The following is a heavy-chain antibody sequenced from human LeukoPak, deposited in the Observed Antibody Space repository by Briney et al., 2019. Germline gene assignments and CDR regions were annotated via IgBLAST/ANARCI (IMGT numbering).Heavy chain of an antibody. J-gene: IGHJ4*02. CDR2: INSDGGAT. CDR1: GFTFSSYW. D-gene: IGHD2-15*01. V-gene: IGHV3-74*01. Sequence: GGSLRLSCAASGFTFSSYWVHWVRQDPGKGLVWVSRINSDGGATNYADSVKGRFTISRDNAKNSLYLQMNSLRAEDTAVYYCANYCSGGSCNGGYWGQGTLVTVSS. CDR3: ANYCSGGSCNGGY.